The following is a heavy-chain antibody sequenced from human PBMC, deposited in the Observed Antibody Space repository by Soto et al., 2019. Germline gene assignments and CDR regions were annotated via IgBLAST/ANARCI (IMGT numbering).Heavy chain of an antibody. V-gene: IGHV1-3*01. D-gene: IGHD6-13*01. J-gene: IGHJ6*03. CDR2: INAGNGNT. CDR1: GYTFTSYA. CDR3: ARGVIAAAGPHYYYMDV. Sequence: ASVKVSCKASGYTFTSYAMHWVRQAPGQRLEWMGWINAGNGNTKYSQKLQGRVTITRDTSASTAYMELSSLRSEDTAVYYCARGVIAAAGPHYYYMDVWGKGTTVTVSS.